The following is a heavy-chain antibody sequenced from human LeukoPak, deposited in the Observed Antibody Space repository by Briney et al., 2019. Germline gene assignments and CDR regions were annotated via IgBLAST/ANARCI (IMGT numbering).Heavy chain of an antibody. CDR2: VYNDGSTT. V-gene: IGHV3-74*01. Sequence: GGSLRLSCAASGFTFSSHWMHWVRQAPGEGLVWVSRVYNDGSTTNYADSAKGRFTISRDNAKNTLYLQMNSLRAEDMAVYYCARESGSSRFFDYWGQGTLVTVSP. D-gene: IGHD6-6*01. CDR3: ARESGSSRFFDY. J-gene: IGHJ4*02. CDR1: GFTFSSHW.